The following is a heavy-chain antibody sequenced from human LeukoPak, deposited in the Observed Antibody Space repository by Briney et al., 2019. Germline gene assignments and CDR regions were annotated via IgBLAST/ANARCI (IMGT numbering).Heavy chain of an antibody. CDR1: GFTLSSYA. CDR3: ARSPPTD. V-gene: IGHV3-30-3*01. J-gene: IGHJ4*02. Sequence: PGGSLRLSCAASGFTLSSYAIHWVRQAPGKGLERVAVISYDGSNKYYADSVKGRFTISRDNSKNTLYLQMNSLRAEDTAVYYCARSPPTDWGQGTLVTVSS. CDR2: ISYDGSNK.